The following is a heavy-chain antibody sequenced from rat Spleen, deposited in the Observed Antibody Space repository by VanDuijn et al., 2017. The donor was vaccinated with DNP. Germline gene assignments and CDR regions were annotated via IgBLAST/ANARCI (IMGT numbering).Heavy chain of an antibody. V-gene: IGHV3-3*01. CDR3: ARWPGYNPPYAMDA. Sequence: EVQLQESGPGLVKPSQSLSLTCSVTGYSITSSYRWSWIRKFPGNKLEWMGSVNSAGNTNYNPSLRSRISITRDTSKNQFFLQVNSVTNEDTATYYCARWPGYNPPYAMDAWGQGTSVTVSS. CDR2: VNSAGNT. D-gene: IGHD1-4*01. J-gene: IGHJ4*01. CDR1: GYSITSSYR.